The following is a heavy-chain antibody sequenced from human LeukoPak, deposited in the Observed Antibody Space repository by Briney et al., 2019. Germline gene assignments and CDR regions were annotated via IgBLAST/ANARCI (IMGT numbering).Heavy chain of an antibody. CDR2: INSDGSNT. CDR1: GFTFSDYW. J-gene: IGHJ4*02. CDR3: ARGPSEGGIVAVGTGRY. D-gene: IGHD6-13*01. V-gene: IGHV3-74*01. Sequence: PGGSLRLSCAASGFTFSDYWIHWVRQAPGKGLVWVSRINSDGSNTSYADSVKGRFTISRDNAKNTVYLQMNSLRAEDTAVYYCARGPSEGGIVAVGTGRYWGQGTLVTVSS.